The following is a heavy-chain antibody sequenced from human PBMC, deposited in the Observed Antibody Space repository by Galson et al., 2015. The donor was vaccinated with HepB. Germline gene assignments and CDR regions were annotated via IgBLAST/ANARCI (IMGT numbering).Heavy chain of an antibody. J-gene: IGHJ2*01. D-gene: IGHD4-17*01. CDR3: VRPRGAGAGDYQNWYFDL. Sequence: SLRLSCAASGFSFNKFPMHWVRQAPGKGLEWVAVISYTGSYIAYAEFGRGRFTISRDNSKNALHLQMNSLRVEDTALYYCVRPRGAGAGDYQNWYFDLWGRGTLVTVSS. V-gene: IGHV3-30-3*01. CDR2: ISYTGSYI. CDR1: GFSFNKFP.